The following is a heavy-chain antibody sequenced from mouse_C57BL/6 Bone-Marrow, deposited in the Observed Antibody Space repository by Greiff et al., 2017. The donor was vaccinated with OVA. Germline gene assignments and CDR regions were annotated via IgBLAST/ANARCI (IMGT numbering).Heavy chain of an antibody. CDR2: IWTGGGT. CDR1: GFSLTSYA. J-gene: IGHJ4*01. V-gene: IGHV2-9-1*01. CDR3: ARGEYYGSRAMDY. Sequence: VKLEESGPGLVAPSQCLSITCTVSGFSLTSYAISWVRQPPGKGLEWLGVIWTGGGTNYNSALKSRLSNSKDNSKSQVFLKMNRLQTDDTARYYCARGEYYGSRAMDYWGQGTSVTVSS. D-gene: IGHD1-1*01.